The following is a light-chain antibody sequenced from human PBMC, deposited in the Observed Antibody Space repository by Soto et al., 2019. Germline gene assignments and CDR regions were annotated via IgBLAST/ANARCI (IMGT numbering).Light chain of an antibody. Sequence: DIHMTQSPSSLSASVGDRVTTTCLASQDIGRFLNWYQVKPGKAPKLVIYDTSILEPGVPARFRGSGSGTYFTFTIADLQPEDIATYYCQQYDNLPLTFGGGTNVQIK. V-gene: IGKV1-33*01. CDR2: DTS. CDR1: QDIGRF. CDR3: QQYDNLPLT. J-gene: IGKJ4*01.